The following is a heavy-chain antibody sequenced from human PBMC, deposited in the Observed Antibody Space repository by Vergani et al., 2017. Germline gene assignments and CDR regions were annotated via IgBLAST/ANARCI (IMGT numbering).Heavy chain of an antibody. D-gene: IGHD2-2*02. CDR2: ISGSGGST. J-gene: IGHJ4*02. CDR1: GFTFSSYA. V-gene: IGHV3-23*01. Sequence: EVQLLESGGGLVQPGGSLRLSCAASGFTFSSYAMSWVRQAPGKGLEWVSAISGSGGSTYYADSVKGRFTISRANSKNTLYLQMNSLRAEDTAGYYCAKGRYCSSTSCYIRRLHYFDYWGQGTLVTGSS. CDR3: AKGRYCSSTSCYIRRLHYFDY.